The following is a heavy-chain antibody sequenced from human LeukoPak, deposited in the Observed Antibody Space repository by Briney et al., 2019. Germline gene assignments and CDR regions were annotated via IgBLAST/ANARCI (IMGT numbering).Heavy chain of an antibody. CDR3: AREGAHYYDILTGYYF. Sequence: PSGTLSLTCAVSGGSISSSNWWSWVRQPPGKGLEWIGEIYHSGSTNYNPSLKSRVTISVDKSKNQFSLKLSSVTAADTAVYYCAREGAHYYDILTGYYFWGQGTLVTVSS. D-gene: IGHD3-9*01. CDR2: IYHSGST. J-gene: IGHJ4*02. CDR1: GGSISSSNW. V-gene: IGHV4-4*02.